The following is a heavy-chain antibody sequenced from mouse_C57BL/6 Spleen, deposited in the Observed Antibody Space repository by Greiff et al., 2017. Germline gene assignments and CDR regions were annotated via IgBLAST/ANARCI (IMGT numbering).Heavy chain of an antibody. Sequence: QVTLKESGPGILQPSQTLSLTCSFSGFSLSTFGMGVGWIRQPSGKGLEWLAHIWWDDDKYYNPALKSRLTISKDTSKNQVFLKIANVDTADTATDYFARIYYSNHHFDYWGQGTTLTVSS. D-gene: IGHD2-5*01. CDR1: GFSLSTFGMG. J-gene: IGHJ2*01. V-gene: IGHV8-8*01. CDR3: ARIYYSNHHFDY. CDR2: IWWDDDK.